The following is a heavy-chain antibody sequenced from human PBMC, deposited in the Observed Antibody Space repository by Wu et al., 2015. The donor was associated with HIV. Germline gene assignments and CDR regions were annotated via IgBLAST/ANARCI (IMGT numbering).Heavy chain of an antibody. Sequence: QVQLVQSGAEVKKPGASVKVSCKASGYTFTSYYMHWVRQAPGQGLEWMGIINPSGGSTSYAQKFQGRVTMTRDTSTSTVYMELSSLRSEDTAVYYCARDQNRDVVVPAAADFDYWGQGTLVTVSS. J-gene: IGHJ4*02. V-gene: IGHV1-46*03. CDR2: INPSGGST. CDR3: ARDQNRDVVVPAAADFDY. D-gene: IGHD2-2*01. CDR1: GYTFTSYY.